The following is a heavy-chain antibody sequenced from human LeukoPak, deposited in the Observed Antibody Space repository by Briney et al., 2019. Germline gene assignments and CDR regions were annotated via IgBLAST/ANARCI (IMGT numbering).Heavy chain of an antibody. Sequence: GGSLRLSCAASGFTFSSYAMTWVRQAPGKGLEWVSGITGSGVSTYYGDSVKGRFTISRDNSKNTLYLQMNSLRAEDTAVYYCAKSLGYCSSTSCYGNDYWGQGTLVTVSS. J-gene: IGHJ4*02. CDR1: GFTFSSYA. D-gene: IGHD2-2*01. CDR2: ITGSGVST. CDR3: AKSLGYCSSTSCYGNDY. V-gene: IGHV3-23*01.